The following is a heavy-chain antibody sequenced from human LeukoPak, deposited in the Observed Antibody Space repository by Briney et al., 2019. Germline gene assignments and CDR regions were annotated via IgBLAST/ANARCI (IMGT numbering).Heavy chain of an antibody. D-gene: IGHD3-10*01. CDR2: VGAGGGST. Sequence: GGSLRLSCAVSGFTLRNYAMNWVRQAPGKGLEWVSAVGAGGGSTYYADSVKGRFTISRDNSKNTLSLEMNSPRADDTAVYYCAKGTTDYGSGYGMDVWGKGTTVTVSS. CDR3: AKGTTDYGSGYGMDV. CDR1: GFTLRNYA. J-gene: IGHJ6*04. V-gene: IGHV3-23*01.